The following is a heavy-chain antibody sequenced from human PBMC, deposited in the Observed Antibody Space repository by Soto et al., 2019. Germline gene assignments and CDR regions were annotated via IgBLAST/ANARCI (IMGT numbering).Heavy chain of an antibody. J-gene: IGHJ4*02. Sequence: GGSLRLSCAASGFTFSSYAMSWVRQAPGKGLEWVSAISGSGGSTYYADSVKGRFTISRDNSKNTLYLQMNSLRAEDTAVYYCAKDTYYDILTGYWDYWGQGTLVTVSS. CDR1: GFTFSSYA. CDR2: ISGSGGST. D-gene: IGHD3-9*01. V-gene: IGHV3-23*01. CDR3: AKDTYYDILTGYWDY.